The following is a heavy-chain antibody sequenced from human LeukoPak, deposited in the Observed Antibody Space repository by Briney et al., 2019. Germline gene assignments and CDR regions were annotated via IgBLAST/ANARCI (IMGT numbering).Heavy chain of an antibody. V-gene: IGHV1-69*13. D-gene: IGHD2-21*02. CDR2: IIPILGTA. J-gene: IGHJ4*02. Sequence: GASVKVSCKASGGTFSSYAISWVRQAPGQGLEWMGGIIPILGTANYAQKFQGRVTITADESTSTAYMELSSLRSEDTAVYYCARDRGSIVVVTALDYWDQGTLVTVSS. CDR3: ARDRGSIVVVTALDY. CDR1: GGTFSSYA.